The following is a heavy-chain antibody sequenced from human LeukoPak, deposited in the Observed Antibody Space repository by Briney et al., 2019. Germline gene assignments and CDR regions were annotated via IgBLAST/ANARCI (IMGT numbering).Heavy chain of an antibody. CDR1: GGSISSSSYY. D-gene: IGHD5-18*01. J-gene: IGHJ4*02. V-gene: IGHV4-39*01. CDR2: IYYSGST. Sequence: SETLSLTCTVSGGSISSSSYYWGWIRQPPGKGLEWIGSIYYSGSTYYNPSLKSRVTMSVDTSKNQFSLKLNSVTAADMAVYYCATSYYSYGHFDYWGQGTLVTASS. CDR3: ATSYYSYGHFDY.